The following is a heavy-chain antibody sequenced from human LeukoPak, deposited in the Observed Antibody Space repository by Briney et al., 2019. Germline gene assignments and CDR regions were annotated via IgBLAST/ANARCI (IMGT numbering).Heavy chain of an antibody. D-gene: IGHD1-26*01. J-gene: IGHJ4*02. CDR3: ARGMGATRVFDY. CDR1: GGTFSSYA. Sequence: ASVKVSCKASGGTFSSYAISWVRQAPGQGLEWMGRIIPIFGTANYAQKFQGRVTITTDESTSTAYTELSSLRSEDTAVYYCARGMGATRVFDYWGQGTLVTVSS. V-gene: IGHV1-69*05. CDR2: IIPIFGTA.